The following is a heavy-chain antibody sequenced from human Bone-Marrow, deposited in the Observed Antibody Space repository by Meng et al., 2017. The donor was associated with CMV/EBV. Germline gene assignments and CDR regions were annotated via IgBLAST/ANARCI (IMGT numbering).Heavy chain of an antibody. J-gene: IGHJ4*02. V-gene: IGHV4-39*07. Sequence: SETLSLTCTVSGGSISSSSYYWGWIRQPPGKGLEWIGSIYYSGSTYYNPSLKSRVTISVDTSKNQFSLKLSSVTAADTAVYYCARGHPVTEQIDYWGQGTLVTVSS. CDR2: IYYSGST. CDR1: GGSISSSSYY. CDR3: ARGHPVTEQIDY. D-gene: IGHD4-17*01.